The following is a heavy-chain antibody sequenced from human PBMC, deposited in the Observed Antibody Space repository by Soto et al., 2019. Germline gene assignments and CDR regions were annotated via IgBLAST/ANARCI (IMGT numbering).Heavy chain of an antibody. CDR2: TYYRSKWHN. CDR1: GDSVSSNSAA. D-gene: IGHD1-7*01. J-gene: IGHJ6*02. Sequence: PSETLSLTCAISGDSVSSNSAAWNWIRQSPSRGLEWLGRTYYRSKWHNDYAVSVKSRITINPDTSKNQFSLQLNSVTPEDTAVYYCARGLELRRYYYYGMDVWGQGTTVTVSS. CDR3: ARGLELRRYYYYGMDV. V-gene: IGHV6-1*01.